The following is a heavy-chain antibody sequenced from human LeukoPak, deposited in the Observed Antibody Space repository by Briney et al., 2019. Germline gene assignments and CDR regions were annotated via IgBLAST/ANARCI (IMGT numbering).Heavy chain of an antibody. J-gene: IGHJ4*02. V-gene: IGHV4-34*01. D-gene: IGHD4-11*01. CDR3: ARGYSNYVDFDY. Sequence: SETLSLTCAVYGGSLSGYYWTWIRQPPGKGLEWIGEINHSGSTNYNPSLKSRVTISVDTSKNQFSLKLSSVTAADTAVYYCARGYSNYVDFDYWGQGTLVTVSS. CDR2: INHSGST. CDR1: GGSLSGYY.